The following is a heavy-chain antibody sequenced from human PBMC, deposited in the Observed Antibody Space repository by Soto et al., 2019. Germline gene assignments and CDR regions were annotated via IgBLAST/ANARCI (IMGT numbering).Heavy chain of an antibody. V-gene: IGHV3-7*03. Sequence: LRLSCAASGFTFSSYWMSWVRQAPGKGLEWVANIKQDGGEIYYVDSVKGRFSISRDNAKTSLYLQMNSLRAEDTAVYYCARGWLLNDYWGQGTLVTVSS. CDR1: GFTFSSYW. CDR3: ARGWLLNDY. D-gene: IGHD5-12*01. J-gene: IGHJ4*02. CDR2: IKQDGGEI.